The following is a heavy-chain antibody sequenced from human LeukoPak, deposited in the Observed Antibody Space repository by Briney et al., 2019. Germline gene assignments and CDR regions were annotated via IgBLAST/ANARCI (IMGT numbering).Heavy chain of an antibody. D-gene: IGHD4-11*01. J-gene: IGHJ5*02. V-gene: IGHV4-4*02. Sequence: SGTLTLTCAVSGDSISSSYWWSWVRQPPGKGLEWIGEIYHSGSTNYNPSLKSRVTISVDKSNNHFSLTLNSVTAADTAVYYCARGGDYRFDPWGQETLFTVSS. CDR2: IYHSGST. CDR3: ARGGDYRFDP. CDR1: GDSISSSYW.